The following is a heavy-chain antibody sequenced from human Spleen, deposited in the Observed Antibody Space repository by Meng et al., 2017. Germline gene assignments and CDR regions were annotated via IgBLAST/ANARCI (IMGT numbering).Heavy chain of an antibody. V-gene: IGHV1-2*02. CDR3: AREGYCSGGSCYEGYYGMDV. CDR1: GYTFTGYY. J-gene: IGHJ6*02. D-gene: IGHD2-15*01. CDR2: INPNSGGT. Sequence: ASVKVSCKASGYTFTGYYMHWVRQAPGQGLEWMGWINPNSGGTNYAQKFQGRVTMTRDTSTSTAYMELSRLRSDDTAVYYCAREGYCSGGSCYEGYYGMDVWGQGTTVTVSS.